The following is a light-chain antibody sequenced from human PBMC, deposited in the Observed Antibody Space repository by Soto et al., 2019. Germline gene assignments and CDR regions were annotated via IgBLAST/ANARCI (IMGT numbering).Light chain of an antibody. CDR1: SSDVGDHNS. Sequence: QSALTQPASVSGSPGQSITISCTGTSSDVGDHNSVSWYQQQPGKAPKLMIYAVSNRPSGVSNRFSGSKSGNTASLTISGLQAEDAADYYCSSYTTSTTVIFGGGTQLTVL. V-gene: IGLV2-14*03. J-gene: IGLJ2*01. CDR2: AVS. CDR3: SSYTTSTTVI.